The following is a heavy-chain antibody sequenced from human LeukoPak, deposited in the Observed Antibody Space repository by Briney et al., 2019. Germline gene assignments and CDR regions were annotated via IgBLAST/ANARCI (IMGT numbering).Heavy chain of an antibody. CDR3: ARPMMVYASIAPFDY. D-gene: IGHD2-8*01. CDR1: GFTFSSYA. CDR2: ISYDGSNK. V-gene: IGHV3-30-3*01. Sequence: GRSLRLSCAASGFTFSSYAMHWVRQAPGKGLEWVAVISYDGSNKYYADSVKGRFTISRDNSKNTLYLQMNSLRAEDTAVYYCARPMMVYASIAPFDYWGQGTLVTVSS. J-gene: IGHJ4*02.